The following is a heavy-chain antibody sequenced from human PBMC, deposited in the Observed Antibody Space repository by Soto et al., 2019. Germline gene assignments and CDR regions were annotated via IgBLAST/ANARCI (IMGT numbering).Heavy chain of an antibody. Sequence: VQLLESGGGLVQPGGSLRLSCAASGFTFSSYAMSWVRQAPGKGLEWVSAISGSGGSTYYADSVKGRFTISRDKSKNTLYLQMNSLRAEDTAVYYCAKDWGRLLWFGVDAFDIWGQGTMVTVSS. D-gene: IGHD3-10*01. CDR1: GFTFSSYA. V-gene: IGHV3-23*01. J-gene: IGHJ3*02. CDR3: AKDWGRLLWFGVDAFDI. CDR2: ISGSGGST.